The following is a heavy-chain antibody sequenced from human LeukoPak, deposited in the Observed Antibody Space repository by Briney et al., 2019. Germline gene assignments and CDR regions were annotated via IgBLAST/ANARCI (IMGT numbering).Heavy chain of an antibody. CDR1: GGSFSGYY. CDR2: INHSGST. D-gene: IGHD3-10*01. V-gene: IGHV4-34*01. CDR3: ARGLVTFPYGSGSYHWFDP. Sequence: PSETLSLTCAVYGGSFSGYYWSWIRQPPGKGLEWIGEINHSGSTNYNPSLKSRVTISVDTSKNQFSLKLSSVTAADTAVYYCARGLVTFPYGSGSYHWFDPWGQGTLVTVSS. J-gene: IGHJ5*02.